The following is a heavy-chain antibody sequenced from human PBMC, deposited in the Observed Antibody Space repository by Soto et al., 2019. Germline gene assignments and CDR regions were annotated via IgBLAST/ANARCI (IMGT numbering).Heavy chain of an antibody. CDR3: VWNTRAEVLGR. CDR2: IKSYGSGGTT. D-gene: IGHD1-1*01. V-gene: IGHV3-15*01. J-gene: IGHJ4*02. CDR1: GITFKDAW. Sequence: DVQLVESGGGLGMPGGSLRLSCLVSGITFKDAWMSWVCQAPGKGLDWVARIKSYGSGGTTDYTQAVKGRFTISRDDSQSTVHLQMNSLRNEDTAVYFCVWNTRAEVLGRWGQGTLVTVSS.